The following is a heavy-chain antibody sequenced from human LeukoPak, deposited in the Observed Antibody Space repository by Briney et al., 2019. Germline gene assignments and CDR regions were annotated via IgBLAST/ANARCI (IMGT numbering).Heavy chain of an antibody. D-gene: IGHD2-21*01. CDR3: AKDRGEELDY. CDR2: IRYDGSNK. V-gene: IGHV3-30*02. J-gene: IGHJ4*02. CDR1: GFTFSTYG. Sequence: GGSLRLSCAASGFTFSTYGMHWVRQAPGKGLEWVAFIRYDGSNKYYADSVKGRFTISRDNSKNTLYLQMNSLGAEDTAVYYCAKDRGEELDYWGQGTLVTVSS.